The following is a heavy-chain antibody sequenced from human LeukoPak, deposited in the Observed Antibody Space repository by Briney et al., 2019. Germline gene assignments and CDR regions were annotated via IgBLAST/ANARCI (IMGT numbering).Heavy chain of an antibody. CDR1: GLTFSTYA. Sequence: GGSLRLSCAASGLTFSTYAMRWIRQAPGKGLEWVASINHNGNVNYYVDSVKGRFTISRDNAKNSLYLQMSNLRAEDTAVYFCARGGGLDVWSQGATVTVSS. D-gene: IGHD3-16*01. V-gene: IGHV3-7*03. J-gene: IGHJ6*02. CDR2: INHNGNVN. CDR3: ARGGGLDV.